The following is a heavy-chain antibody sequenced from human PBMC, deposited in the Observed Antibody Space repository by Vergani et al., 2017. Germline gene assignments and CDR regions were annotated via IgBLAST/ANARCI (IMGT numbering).Heavy chain of an antibody. V-gene: IGHV4-39*01. Sequence: QLQLQESGPGLVKPSETLSLTCTVSGGSISSSSYYWGWIRQPPGKGLAWIGSIYYSGSTYYNPSLKSRVTISVDTSKNQFSLKLSSVTAADTAGYYWARHSFVPPYYDFWSCYDSDRYYGMDVWGQGTTVTVS. CDR3: ARHSFVPPYYDFWSCYDSDRYYGMDV. CDR2: IYYSGST. D-gene: IGHD3-3*01. J-gene: IGHJ6*02. CDR1: GGSISSSSYY.